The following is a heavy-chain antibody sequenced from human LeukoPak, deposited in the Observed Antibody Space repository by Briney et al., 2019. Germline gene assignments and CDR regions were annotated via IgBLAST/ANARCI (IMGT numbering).Heavy chain of an antibody. CDR2: ISYDGSNK. V-gene: IGHV3-30*03. CDR1: GFTFSDYG. J-gene: IGHJ4*02. D-gene: IGHD3-22*01. Sequence: PGRSLRLSCAASGFTFSDYGIHWVRQAPGKGLEWVAVISYDGSNKYYADSVKGRFTISRDNSKNTLYLQMNSLRAEDTAVYYCAREDYDSSGYGYWGQGTLVTVSS. CDR3: AREDYDSSGYGY.